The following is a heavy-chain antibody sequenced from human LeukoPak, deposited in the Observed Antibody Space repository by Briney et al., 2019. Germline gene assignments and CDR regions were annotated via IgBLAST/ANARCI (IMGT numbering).Heavy chain of an antibody. D-gene: IGHD2-8*02. CDR1: GFTFSSHA. Sequence: GMSLRLSCAVSGFTFSSHAMNWVRQAPGKGLEWIAGINIRSTGTYYADSVKGRFTISRDDSKNTPYLQMNTLSVEDTAVYYCAKLLGTMWPMWGLDVWGQGTTVTVSS. CDR3: AKLLGTMWPMWGLDV. J-gene: IGHJ6*02. V-gene: IGHV3-23*01. CDR2: INIRSTGT.